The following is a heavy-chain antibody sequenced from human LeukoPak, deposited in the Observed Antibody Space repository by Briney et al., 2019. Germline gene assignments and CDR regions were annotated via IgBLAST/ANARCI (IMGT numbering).Heavy chain of an antibody. CDR1: GGSFSGYY. V-gene: IGHV4-34*01. D-gene: IGHD1-26*01. J-gene: IGHJ5*02. CDR2: VNESGGT. CDR3: ARGQGATVPQVGKNWFDP. Sequence: PSETLSLTCAVYGGSFSGYYWSWIRQTPAKGMEWIGEVNESGGTNISPSLRSRVILSVDTSKSQFSLKLISVTVADTAIYYCARGQGATVPQVGKNWFDPWGQGTRVTVSS.